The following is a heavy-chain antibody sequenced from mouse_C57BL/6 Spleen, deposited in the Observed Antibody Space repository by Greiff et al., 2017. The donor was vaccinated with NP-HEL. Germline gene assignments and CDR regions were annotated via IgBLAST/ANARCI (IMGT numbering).Heavy chain of an antibody. V-gene: IGHV1-82*01. CDR1: GYAFSSSW. J-gene: IGHJ4*01. Sequence: QVQLKESGPELVKPGASVKISCKASGYAFSSSWMNWVKQRPGKGLEWIGRIYPGDGDTNYNGKFKGKATLTADKSSSTAYMQLSSLTSEDSAVYFGARPADDGYYPNYAMDYWGQGTSVTVSS. D-gene: IGHD2-3*01. CDR2: IYPGDGDT. CDR3: ARPADDGYYPNYAMDY.